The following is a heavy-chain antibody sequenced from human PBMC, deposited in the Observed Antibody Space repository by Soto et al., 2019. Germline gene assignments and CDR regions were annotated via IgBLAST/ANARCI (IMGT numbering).Heavy chain of an antibody. CDR1: GFTLSNYY. J-gene: IGHJ4*02. Sequence: GGSLRLSCAASGFTLSNYYISWVRQAPGKGLEWVGTIRGGGGNTHYVVSVKGRFTISRDNSKNTIYLQMNNLRVEDTAMYYCARDAVTADWGQGTLVTVSS. CDR2: IRGGGGNT. CDR3: ARDAVTAD. V-gene: IGHV3-7*03.